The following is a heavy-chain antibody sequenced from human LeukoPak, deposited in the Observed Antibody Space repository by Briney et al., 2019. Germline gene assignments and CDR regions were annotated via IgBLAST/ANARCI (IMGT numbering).Heavy chain of an antibody. CDR2: IKEDGSKT. D-gene: IGHD3-22*01. CDR1: GFTFSTHW. V-gene: IGHV3-7*01. Sequence: PGGSLRLSCVASGFTFSTHWVSWVRQAPGKGLEWVANIKEDGSKTDYVDSVEGRFTISRDNAKNSVFLQMNSLRAEDTAIYYCAPQTMILVLGGQGTLVTVSS. J-gene: IGHJ4*02. CDR3: APQTMILVL.